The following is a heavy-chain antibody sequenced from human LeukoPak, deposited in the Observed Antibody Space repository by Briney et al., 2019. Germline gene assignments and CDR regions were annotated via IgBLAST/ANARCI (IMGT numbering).Heavy chain of an antibody. D-gene: IGHD3-3*01. CDR2: ISGSGGST. J-gene: IGHJ6*03. CDR3: AKDWRQRRPSPTRSRFLEWLPPYYYYYMDV. Sequence: HPGGSLRLSCAASGFTFSSYSMNWVRQAPGKGLEWVSAISGSGGSTYYADSVKGRFTISRDNSKNTLYLQMNSLRAEDTAVYYCAKDWRQRRPSPTRSRFLEWLPPYYYYYMDVWGKGTTVTVSS. CDR1: GFTFSSYS. V-gene: IGHV3-23*01.